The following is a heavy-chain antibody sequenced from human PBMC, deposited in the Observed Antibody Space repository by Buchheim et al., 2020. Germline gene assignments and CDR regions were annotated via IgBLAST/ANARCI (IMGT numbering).Heavy chain of an antibody. CDR1: GFTFSSYG. J-gene: IGHJ4*02. V-gene: IGHV3-23*01. CDR2: ISGSGGST. Sequence: EVQLLESGGGLVQPGGSLRLSCAASGFTFSSYGMSWVRQAPGKGLEWVSSISGSGGSTYYADSVKGRFTISRDNFKNTLYLQMNSLRAEDTAVYYCAKALGDIVVVTAAIPDYWGEGT. D-gene: IGHD2-2*02. CDR3: AKALGDIVVVTAAIPDY.